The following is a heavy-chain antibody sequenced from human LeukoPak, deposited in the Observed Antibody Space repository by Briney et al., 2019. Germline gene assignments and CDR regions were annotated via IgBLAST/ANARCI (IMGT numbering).Heavy chain of an antibody. Sequence: SVKVSCKASGYTFTSYGISWVRQAPGQGLEWMGGIIPIFGTANYAQKFQGRVTITADESTSTAYMELSSLRSEDTAVYYCARTDTATSGIYYYYMDVWGKGTTVTVSS. V-gene: IGHV1-69*13. CDR2: IIPIFGTA. CDR1: GYTFTSYG. D-gene: IGHD5-18*01. J-gene: IGHJ6*03. CDR3: ARTDTATSGIYYYYMDV.